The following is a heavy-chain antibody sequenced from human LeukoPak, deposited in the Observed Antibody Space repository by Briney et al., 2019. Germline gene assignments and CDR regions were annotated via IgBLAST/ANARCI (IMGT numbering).Heavy chain of an antibody. CDR2: IHSSGST. CDR3: AREESSGWFFDY. D-gene: IGHD6-19*01. J-gene: IGHJ4*02. Sequence: SETLSLTCTVSGGSISNYYWSWIRQPPGKGLEWIGYIHSSGSTNYNPSLKSRVTISVDTSKNQFSLKLSSVTAADTAVYYCAREESSGWFFDYWGQGTLVTVSS. V-gene: IGHV4-59*01. CDR1: GGSISNYY.